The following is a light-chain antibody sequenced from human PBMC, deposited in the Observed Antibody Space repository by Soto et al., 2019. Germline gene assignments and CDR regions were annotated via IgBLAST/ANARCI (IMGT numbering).Light chain of an antibody. Sequence: IVLTQSPGTLSLSPGERATVSCRASRSVSSNYIAWYQHKPGQAPRLLIYGVSSRATGIPDRFSGSGSGTDFTLTISRLEPEDFAVYYCQQYGSSPYTVGQGTKLEIK. CDR3: QQYGSSPYT. CDR1: RSVSSNY. V-gene: IGKV3-20*01. J-gene: IGKJ2*01. CDR2: GVS.